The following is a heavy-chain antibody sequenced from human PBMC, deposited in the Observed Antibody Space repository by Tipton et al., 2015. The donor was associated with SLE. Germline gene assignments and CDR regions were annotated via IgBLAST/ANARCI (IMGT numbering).Heavy chain of an antibody. CDR2: IYYSGST. J-gene: IGHJ6*02. V-gene: IGHV4-61*09. CDR3: ARALVRGVICMDV. D-gene: IGHD3-10*01. CDR1: GGSINRGTYY. Sequence: LRLSCTVSGGSINRGTYYWSWIRQPAGKGLEWIGYIYYSGSTNYNPSLKSRVTISVDTSKNQFSLKLSSVTAADTAVYYCARALVRGVICMDVWGQGTTVTVSS.